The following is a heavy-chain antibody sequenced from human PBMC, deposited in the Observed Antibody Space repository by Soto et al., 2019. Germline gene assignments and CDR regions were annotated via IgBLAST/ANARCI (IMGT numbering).Heavy chain of an antibody. J-gene: IGHJ4*02. CDR3: ARDHWPGPVDY. V-gene: IGHV3-21*01. Sequence: EVQLVESGRGLVRPGGSLRLSCAASGFDFSRYSMNWVRQAPGKGLEWVSSISTSSAYIHYSDSVKGRFTISRDNDKNSVFLQMNSLRAEDTAVYFCARDHWPGPVDYWGQGILVTVSS. CDR1: GFDFSRYS. CDR2: ISTSSAYI.